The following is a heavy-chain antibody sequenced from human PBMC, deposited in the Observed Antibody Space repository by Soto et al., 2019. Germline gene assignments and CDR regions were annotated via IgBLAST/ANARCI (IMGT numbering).Heavy chain of an antibody. V-gene: IGHV3-30-3*01. Sequence: QAQLVESGGGVVQPGRSLRLSCAASGFTFSSYAMHWVRQAPGKGLEWVAVISYDGSNKYYADSVKGRFTISRDNSKNTLYLQMNSLRAEDTAVYYCARKGGLGHAFDIWGQGTMVTVSS. D-gene: IGHD3-16*01. J-gene: IGHJ3*02. CDR2: ISYDGSNK. CDR1: GFTFSSYA. CDR3: ARKGGLGHAFDI.